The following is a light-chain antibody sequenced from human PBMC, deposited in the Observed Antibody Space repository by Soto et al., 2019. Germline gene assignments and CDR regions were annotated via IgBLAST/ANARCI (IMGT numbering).Light chain of an antibody. J-gene: IGLJ1*01. CDR3: SSYTSSSTYV. CDR1: SSEVGGYNY. CDR2: DVS. Sequence: QSALAQAAAVAVSAGRSISIACTGASSEVGGYNYVSWYQQHPGKAPKPMIYDVSNRPSGVSNRFSGSKSGNTASLTISGLQAEDEADYYCSSYTSSSTYVFGTGT. V-gene: IGLV2-14*01.